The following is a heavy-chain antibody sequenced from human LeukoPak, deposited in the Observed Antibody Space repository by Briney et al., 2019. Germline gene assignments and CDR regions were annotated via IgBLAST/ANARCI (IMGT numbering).Heavy chain of an antibody. J-gene: IGHJ4*02. V-gene: IGHV3-23*01. Sequence: GGSLRLSCAASGFYFSNYAMTWVRQAPGKGLDWVAGLSGSGGGTYFADSVRGRFTISRDNSKNTLYLQMHSLRVEDTAVYYCAKERSFGTWLGDYWGQGTLVTVSS. CDR3: AKERSFGTWLGDY. D-gene: IGHD2/OR15-2a*01. CDR2: LSGSGGGT. CDR1: GFYFSNYA.